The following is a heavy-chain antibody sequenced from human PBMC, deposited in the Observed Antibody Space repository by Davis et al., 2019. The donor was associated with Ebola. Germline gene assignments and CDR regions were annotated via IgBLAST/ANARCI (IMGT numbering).Heavy chain of an antibody. CDR3: TKDRGGSSQY. Sequence: PGGSLRLSCAASGFTFSDSAVSWVRQAPGNGLEWVSTISNDGGAIYYADSVRGRFTISRDNSKDTLFLQMDSLRSEDTAIYYCTKDRGGSSQYWGQGTQVTVSS. V-gene: IGHV3-23*01. CDR2: ISNDGGAI. CDR1: GFTFSDSA. D-gene: IGHD2-2*01. J-gene: IGHJ4*02.